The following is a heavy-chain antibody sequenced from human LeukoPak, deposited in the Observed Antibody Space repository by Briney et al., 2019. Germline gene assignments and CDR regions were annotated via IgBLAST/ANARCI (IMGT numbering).Heavy chain of an antibody. V-gene: IGHV4-59*08. CDR3: ARSSDTSGYYHYFDY. J-gene: IGHJ4*02. Sequence: PSETLSLTCSVSGGSISSYYWSWIRQPPGKGLEWIGYIHYSAGTKYNPSLKSRVTISVDTSKNQFSLKLTSVAAADTAVYYCARSSDTSGYYHYFDYWGQGTLVSVSS. CDR1: GGSISSYY. CDR2: IHYSAGT. D-gene: IGHD3-22*01.